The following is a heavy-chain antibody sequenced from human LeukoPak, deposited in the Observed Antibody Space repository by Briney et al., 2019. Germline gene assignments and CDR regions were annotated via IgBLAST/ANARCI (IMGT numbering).Heavy chain of an antibody. Sequence: TSETLSLTCAVYGGSFSGYFWSWIRQPPGKGLEWIGEINHSGSTNYNPSLKSRVTISVDTSKNQFSLKLSSVTAADTAVYYCARDGTAMGWAADAFDIWGQGTMVTVSS. CDR2: INHSGST. V-gene: IGHV4-34*01. D-gene: IGHD5-18*01. CDR3: ARDGTAMGWAADAFDI. CDR1: GGSFSGYF. J-gene: IGHJ3*02.